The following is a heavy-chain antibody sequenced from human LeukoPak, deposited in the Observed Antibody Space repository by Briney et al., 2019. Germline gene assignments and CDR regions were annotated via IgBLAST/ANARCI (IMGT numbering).Heavy chain of an antibody. V-gene: IGHV4-34*01. Sequence: SETLSLTCAVYGGSLSGYYWSWIRQPPGKGLEWIGEINHSGSTNYNPSLKSRVTISVETSKNQFSLNLSSMTAADTAVYYCGRGHSYGPLRYWGQGTLVNVSS. CDR1: GGSLSGYY. D-gene: IGHD5-18*01. CDR3: GRGHSYGPLRY. J-gene: IGHJ4*02. CDR2: INHSGST.